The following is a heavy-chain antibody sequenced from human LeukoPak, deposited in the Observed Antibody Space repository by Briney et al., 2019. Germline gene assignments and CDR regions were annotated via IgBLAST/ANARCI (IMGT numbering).Heavy chain of an antibody. D-gene: IGHD6-19*01. V-gene: IGHV4-38-2*01. CDR3: ARVGQWSPFDY. CDR1: GYSISSGYY. J-gene: IGHJ4*02. CDR2: IYHSGST. Sequence: SETLSLTCAVSGYSISSGYYWGWIRPPPGKGQEWIGSIYHSGSTYYNPSLKSRVTISVDTSKNQFSLKLSSVTAADTAVYYCARVGQWSPFDYWGQGTLVTVSS.